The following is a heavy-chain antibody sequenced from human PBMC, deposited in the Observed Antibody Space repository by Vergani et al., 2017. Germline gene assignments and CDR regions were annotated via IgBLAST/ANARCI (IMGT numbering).Heavy chain of an antibody. CDR1: GFTARVNY. D-gene: IGHD4-17*01. V-gene: IGHV3-53*02. CDR3: ARDFGDHYYYFYMDV. CDR2: IYSNGTT. J-gene: IGHJ6*03. Sequence: EVQLLETGGGLIQPGGSLRLSCAASGFTARVNYMNWVRQAPGKGLEWVSLIYSNGTTAYADSVKGRFTISRDNSKNTLFLQMNSLRAEDTAVYYYARDFGDHYYYFYMDVWGKGTTVTVSS.